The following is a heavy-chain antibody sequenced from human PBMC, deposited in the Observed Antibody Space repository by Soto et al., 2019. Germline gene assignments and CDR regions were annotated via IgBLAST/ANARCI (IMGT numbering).Heavy chain of an antibody. CDR3: ARADYYDSSAYYFSGWFDP. V-gene: IGHV3-11*04. J-gene: IGHJ5*02. Sequence: QVQLVESGGGLVKPGGSLRLSCAAAGFRFSDYYMTWIRQAPGKGLEWVSSISSSSSSIYYADSVKGRFTISRDNAKTSLYLQMNSLRAEDTAVYYCARADYYDSSAYYFSGWFDPWGQGTLVTVSS. CDR2: ISSSSSSI. CDR1: GFRFSDYY. D-gene: IGHD3-22*01.